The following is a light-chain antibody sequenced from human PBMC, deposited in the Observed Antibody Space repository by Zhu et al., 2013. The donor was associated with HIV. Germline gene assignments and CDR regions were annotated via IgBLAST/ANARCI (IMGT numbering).Light chain of an antibody. J-gene: IGKJ3*01. Sequence: EIVLTQSPGTLSLSPGERATLSCRASQSISSSSLAWYQQKPGQAPRLLISAASSRATGIPDRFSGSGSGTDFTLTISRLEPEDLAVYYCQQYSSPIFTFGLGPKWISN. CDR3: QQYSSPIFT. V-gene: IGKV3-20*01. CDR2: AAS. CDR1: QSISSSS.